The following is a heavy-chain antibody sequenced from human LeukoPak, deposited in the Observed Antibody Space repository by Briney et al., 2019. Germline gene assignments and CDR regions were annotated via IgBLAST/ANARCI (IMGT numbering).Heavy chain of an antibody. V-gene: IGHV4-4*07. CDR2: IYTSGST. CDR3: ARGWALRWFDP. J-gene: IGHJ5*02. Sequence: SETLSLTCTVSGGSLSRYYGRWVRQPAGKGLEWIGRIYTSGSTNYNPSLKSRVTMSVDTSKNQFSLKLSSVTAADTAVYYCARGWALRWFDPWGQGTLVTVSS. CDR1: GGSLSRYY. D-gene: IGHD4-17*01.